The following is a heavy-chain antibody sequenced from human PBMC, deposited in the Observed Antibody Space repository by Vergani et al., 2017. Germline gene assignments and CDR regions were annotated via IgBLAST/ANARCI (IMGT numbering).Heavy chain of an antibody. CDR1: GGSFSGYY. Sequence: QVQLQQWGAGLLKPSETLSLTCAVYGGSFSGYYWSWIRQPPGKGLEWNGEINHSGSTNYNPSLKSRVTISVDTSKNQFSLKLSAVTAADTAVYYCAGIAVATYRRLDYWGQGTLVTVSS. CDR3: AGIAVATYRRLDY. D-gene: IGHD6-19*01. CDR2: INHSGST. V-gene: IGHV4-34*01. J-gene: IGHJ4*02.